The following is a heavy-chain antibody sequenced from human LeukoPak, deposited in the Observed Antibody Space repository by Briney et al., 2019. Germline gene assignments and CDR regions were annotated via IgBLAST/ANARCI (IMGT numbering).Heavy chain of an antibody. CDR1: GYTFNSYD. Sequence: ASVKVSCKASGYTFNSYDINWVRQATGQGLEWMGWMNPNTGNTGYGERFQGRVTMTRDNSISTAYMELSRLRSDDTAVYYCARDIGSSWGLDYWGQGTLVTVSS. V-gene: IGHV1-8*01. CDR3: ARDIGSSWGLDY. J-gene: IGHJ4*02. CDR2: MNPNTGNT. D-gene: IGHD6-13*01.